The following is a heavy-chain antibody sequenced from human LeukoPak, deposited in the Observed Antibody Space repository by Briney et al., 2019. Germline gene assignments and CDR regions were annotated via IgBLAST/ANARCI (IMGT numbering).Heavy chain of an antibody. V-gene: IGHV3-13*01. CDR3: ARRNYYDSSGMIFDY. Sequence: GGSLRLSCAASGFTFSSYDMHWVRQATGKGLEWVSAIGTAGDTYYPGSVKGRFTISRDNSKNTLYLQMNSLRAEDTAVYYCARRNYYDSSGMIFDYWGQGTLVTVSS. CDR2: IGTAGDT. D-gene: IGHD3-22*01. J-gene: IGHJ4*02. CDR1: GFTFSSYD.